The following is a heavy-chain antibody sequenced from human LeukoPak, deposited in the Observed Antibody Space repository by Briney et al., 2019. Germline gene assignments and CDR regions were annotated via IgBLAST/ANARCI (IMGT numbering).Heavy chain of an antibody. Sequence: GGSLRLSCAASGFTFSGSAIHWVRQSPGKGLEWVGQIDKKDKGYATATAYAASVKGRFTISRDDSINTAYLQMKSLKTEDTALYYCTRDSGTYNWFDPWGQGTLVTVSS. CDR2: IDKKDKGYATAT. D-gene: IGHD1-26*01. V-gene: IGHV3-73*01. CDR1: GFTFSGSA. CDR3: TRDSGTYNWFDP. J-gene: IGHJ5*02.